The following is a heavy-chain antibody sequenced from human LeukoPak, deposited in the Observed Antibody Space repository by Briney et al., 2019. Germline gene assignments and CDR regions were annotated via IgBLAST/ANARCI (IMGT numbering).Heavy chain of an antibody. Sequence: GASVKVSCKASGYTFSSDYMHWVRQAPGQGLVWMGIINPRGGSTSYAQKCHGRVTMTRDMSTRSVYMELSSLRSEDTAVYYCAQRGARYYMYVWGKGTTVTASS. V-gene: IGHV1-46*01. CDR2: INPRGGST. D-gene: IGHD5-12*01. J-gene: IGHJ6*03. CDR1: GYTFSSDY. CDR3: AQRGARYYMYV.